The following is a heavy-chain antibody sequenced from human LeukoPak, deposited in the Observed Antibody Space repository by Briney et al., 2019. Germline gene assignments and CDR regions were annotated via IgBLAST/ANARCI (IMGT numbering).Heavy chain of an antibody. J-gene: IGHJ3*02. D-gene: IGHD2-2*01. V-gene: IGHV4-4*07. CDR1: GGSISSYY. Sequence: SSETLSLTCTVSGGSISSYYWSWIRQPAGKGLEWIGRIYTSGSTNYNPSLKSRVTMSVDTSKNQFSLKLSSVTAADTAVYYCARMGCSSTSCYMRGPNAFDIWGQGTMVTVSS. CDR2: IYTSGST. CDR3: ARMGCSSTSCYMRGPNAFDI.